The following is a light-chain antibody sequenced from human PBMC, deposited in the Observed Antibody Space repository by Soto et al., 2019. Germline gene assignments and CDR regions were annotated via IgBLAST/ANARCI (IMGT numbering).Light chain of an antibody. V-gene: IGKV1-9*01. CDR2: TAS. CDR1: QDIRSY. Sequence: DIQLTQSPSFLSASVGDRVTITCRASQDIRSYLAWYQQKPGKAPQLLISTASTLQSGVPSRFSGSGSGTEFILTISSLQPGDFTTYYCQHRHSYPVTFGQGTRLEIK. CDR3: QHRHSYPVT. J-gene: IGKJ5*01.